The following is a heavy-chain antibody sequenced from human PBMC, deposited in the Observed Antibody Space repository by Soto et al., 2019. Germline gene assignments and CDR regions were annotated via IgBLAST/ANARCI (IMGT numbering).Heavy chain of an antibody. D-gene: IGHD1-20*01. Sequence: VSVKVSCKTSGYSLSTSGISWVRQAPGQGLEWVGWIRPDNGNRKSAQRLQGRVTLTTDTSASTAYMELRSLTSDDTAMYYCARDTESNRYNDWGQGTLVTVSS. V-gene: IGHV1-18*01. J-gene: IGHJ1*01. CDR3: ARDTESNRYND. CDR1: GYSLSTSG. CDR2: IRPDNGNR.